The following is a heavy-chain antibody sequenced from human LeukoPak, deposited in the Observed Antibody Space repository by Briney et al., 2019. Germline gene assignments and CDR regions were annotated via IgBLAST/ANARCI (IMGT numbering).Heavy chain of an antibody. D-gene: IGHD2-8*01. CDR3: AKTGVYWYFDY. V-gene: IGHV3-30-3*02. Sequence: GGSLRLSCAASGFTFSSYAMHWVRQAPGKGLEWVAVISYDGSNKYYADSVKGRFTISRDNSKNTLYLQMNSLRADDTAVYYCAKTGVYWYFDYWGQGTLVTVSS. J-gene: IGHJ4*02. CDR1: GFTFSSYA. CDR2: ISYDGSNK.